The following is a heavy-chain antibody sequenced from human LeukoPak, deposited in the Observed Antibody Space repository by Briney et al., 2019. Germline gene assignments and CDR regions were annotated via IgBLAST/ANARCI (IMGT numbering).Heavy chain of an antibody. CDR1: GFNFSNYA. CDR3: ARGAWDYGGHKPDY. J-gene: IGHJ4*02. CDR2: IYYSGST. V-gene: IGHV4-59*01. D-gene: IGHD4-23*01. Sequence: PGGSLRLSCAASGFNFSNYAMHWIRQPPGKGLEWIGYIYYSGSTNYNPSLKSRVTISVDTSKNQFSLKLSSVTAADTAVYYCARGAWDYGGHKPDYWGQGTLVTVSS.